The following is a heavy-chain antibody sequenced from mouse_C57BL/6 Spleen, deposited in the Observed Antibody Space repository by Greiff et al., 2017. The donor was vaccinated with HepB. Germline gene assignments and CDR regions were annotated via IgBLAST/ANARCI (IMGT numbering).Heavy chain of an antibody. CDR2: IDPSDSYT. V-gene: IGHV1-50*01. Sequence: QVQLQQPGAELVKPGASVKLSCKASGYTFTSYWTQWVKQRPGQGLEWIGEIDPSDSYTNYNQKFKGKATLTVDTSSSTAYMQLSSLTSEDSAVYYCARSETTVVATDYAMDYWGQGTSVTVSS. J-gene: IGHJ4*01. CDR3: ARSETTVVATDYAMDY. CDR1: GYTFTSYW. D-gene: IGHD1-1*01.